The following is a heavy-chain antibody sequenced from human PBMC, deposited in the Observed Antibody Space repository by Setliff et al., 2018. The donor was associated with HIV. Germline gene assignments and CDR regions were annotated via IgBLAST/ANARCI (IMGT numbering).Heavy chain of an antibody. V-gene: IGHV4-39*01. CDR2: IHYNGRT. CDR3: ARYTSKVDWFDP. CDR1: GDSITNDDCY. J-gene: IGHJ5*02. Sequence: SKTLSLTCTVSGDSITNDDCYWGWIRQPPGKGLEWIAIIHYNGRTYYDPSLKSRVTIFVDTSKTQFYLKLRSVTASDTAVYYCARYTSKVDWFDPWGQGTLVTVS. D-gene: IGHD2-2*02.